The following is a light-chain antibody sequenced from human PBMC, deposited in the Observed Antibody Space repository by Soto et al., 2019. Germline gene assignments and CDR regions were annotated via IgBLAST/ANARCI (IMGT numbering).Light chain of an antibody. CDR2: DAS. V-gene: IGKV1-5*01. Sequence: DIQMTQSPSTLSASVGDRVTITCRASQSISSWLAWYHQKPGRAPKLLIYDASRLESGVPSRFSGSGSRTEFTLTISSLQPDDFATYYCQQYGTYSGTFGQGTKVDI. J-gene: IGKJ1*01. CDR3: QQYGTYSGT. CDR1: QSISSW.